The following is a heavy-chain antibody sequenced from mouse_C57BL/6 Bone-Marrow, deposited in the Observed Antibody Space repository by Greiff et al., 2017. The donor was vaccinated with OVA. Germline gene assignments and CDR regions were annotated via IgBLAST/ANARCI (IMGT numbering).Heavy chain of an antibody. CDR3: ARWDTTVVVDY. V-gene: IGHV1-82*01. D-gene: IGHD1-1*01. Sequence: VQLQQSGPELVKPGASVKIPCKASGYAFSSSWMNWVKQRPGKGLEWIGRIYPGDGDTNYNGKFKGKATLTADKSSSTAYMQLSSLTSEDSAVYFCARWDTTVVVDYWGQGTTLTVSS. J-gene: IGHJ2*01. CDR2: IYPGDGDT. CDR1: GYAFSSSW.